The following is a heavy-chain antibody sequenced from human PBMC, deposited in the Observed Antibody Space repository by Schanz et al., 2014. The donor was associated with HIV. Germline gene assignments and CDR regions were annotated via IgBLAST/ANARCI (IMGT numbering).Heavy chain of an antibody. CDR1: GFTVSSNY. D-gene: IGHD6-13*01. CDR2: SRSGGTT. CDR3: ARHPRPYSSSWYEYYFDY. V-gene: IGHV3-53*05. Sequence: EVQLVETGGGLIQPGGSLRLSCAASGFTVSSNYMSWVRQAPGEGLEWVSAISRSGGTTFYSDSVKGRFTISRDNSKNTLYLQMNSLRAEDTAVYYCARHPRPYSSSWYEYYFDYWGQGTLATVFS. J-gene: IGHJ4*02.